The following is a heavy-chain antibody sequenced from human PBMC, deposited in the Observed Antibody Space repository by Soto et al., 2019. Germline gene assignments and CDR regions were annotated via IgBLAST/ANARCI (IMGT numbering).Heavy chain of an antibody. Sequence: WVSLRLSCAASGFTFSSYAMNWVRQTQEKGLEWVSSISSTSSYTHYSDSVKGRFTISRDNANNSLFLQMNSLRAEDTATYYCARDLALAGNYWGQGVLVTVSS. CDR2: ISSTSSYT. CDR3: ARDLALAGNY. D-gene: IGHD6-19*01. J-gene: IGHJ4*02. CDR1: GFTFSSYA. V-gene: IGHV3-21*01.